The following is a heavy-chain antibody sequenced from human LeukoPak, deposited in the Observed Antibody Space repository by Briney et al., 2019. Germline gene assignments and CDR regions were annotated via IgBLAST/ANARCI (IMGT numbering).Heavy chain of an antibody. CDR1: GSTFSSYW. J-gene: IGHJ4*02. Sequence: PGGSLRLSCADSGSTFSSYWMSWVRQAPGKGLEWVANIKQDGSEKYYVDSVKGRFTISRDNAKKSLYLQMNSLRAEDTAVYYCARLDGYMGSVSHWGQGTLVTVSS. CDR3: ARLDGYMGSVSH. V-gene: IGHV3-7*01. D-gene: IGHD5-24*01. CDR2: IKQDGSEK.